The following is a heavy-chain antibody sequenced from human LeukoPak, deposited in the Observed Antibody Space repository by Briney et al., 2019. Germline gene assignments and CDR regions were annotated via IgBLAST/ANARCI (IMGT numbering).Heavy chain of an antibody. D-gene: IGHD3-10*01. CDR1: GGTFSSYA. Sequence: SVKVSCKASGGTFSSYAISWVRQAPGQGLEWMGRIIPIFGTANYAQKFQGRVTITTDESTSTAYMELSSLRSEDTAVYYCARGPIRGVPLRYFDYWGQGTLATVSS. V-gene: IGHV1-69*05. J-gene: IGHJ4*02. CDR3: ARGPIRGVPLRYFDY. CDR2: IIPIFGTA.